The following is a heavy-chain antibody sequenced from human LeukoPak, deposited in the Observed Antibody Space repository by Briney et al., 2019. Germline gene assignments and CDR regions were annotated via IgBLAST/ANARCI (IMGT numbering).Heavy chain of an antibody. Sequence: GESLKISCEASGYTFTTYWIGWVRQLPGKGVGGVVYIYPGDSNLGYNPSFQGQVTVSVDKSITTAYLQWSSLKASDTGTYLCEAINHPSGLLYWGQGNPVTVSS. V-gene: IGHV5-51*01. CDR2: IYPGDSNL. D-gene: IGHD3-10*01. J-gene: IGHJ4*02. CDR1: GYTFTTYW. CDR3: EAINHPSGLLY.